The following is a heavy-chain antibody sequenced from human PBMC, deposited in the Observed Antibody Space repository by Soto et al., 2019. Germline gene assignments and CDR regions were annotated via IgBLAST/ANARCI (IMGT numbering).Heavy chain of an antibody. CDR3: ARDAMFGVVIQYYFDY. V-gene: IGHV3-30-3*01. CDR2: ISYDGSNK. Sequence: GGSLRLSCAPSGFTFSSYAMHWVRQAPGKGLEWVAVISYDGSNKYYADSVKGRFTISRDNSKNTLYLQMNSLRAEDTAVYYCARDAMFGVVIQYYFDYWGQGTLVTVAS. CDR1: GFTFSSYA. J-gene: IGHJ4*02. D-gene: IGHD3-3*01.